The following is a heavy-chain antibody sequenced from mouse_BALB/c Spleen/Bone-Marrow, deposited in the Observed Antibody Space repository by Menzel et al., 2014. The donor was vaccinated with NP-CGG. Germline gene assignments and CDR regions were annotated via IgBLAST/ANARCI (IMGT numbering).Heavy chain of an antibody. V-gene: IGHV1S29*02. D-gene: IGHD2-4*01. J-gene: IGHJ2*01. CDR1: GYTFTDYN. CDR2: IYPYNGGT. Sequence: EVQLQESGPELVKPGASVKISCKASGYTFTDYNMHWVKQSHGKSLEWIGYIYPYNGGTGYNQKFKSKATLTVDNSSSTAYMELRSLTSEDSAVYYCAREDYDCDWGFDYWGQGTTLTVSS. CDR3: AREDYDCDWGFDY.